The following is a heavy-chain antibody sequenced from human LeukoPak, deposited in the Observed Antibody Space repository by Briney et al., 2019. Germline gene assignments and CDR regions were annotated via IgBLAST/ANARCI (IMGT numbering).Heavy chain of an antibody. CDR3: ARHAGGIAATGTRPFDY. D-gene: IGHD6-13*01. CDR1: GDSIAIGTYS. CDR2: IYNSGST. J-gene: IGHJ4*02. Sequence: SETLSLTCTVSGDSIAIGTYSWGWVRQPPGKGLEWIGSIYNSGSTYYTPSLKSRASISVDTSKNQFPLKLSSVTAADTAVYYCARHAGGIAATGTRPFDYWGQGTLVTVSS. V-gene: IGHV4-39*01.